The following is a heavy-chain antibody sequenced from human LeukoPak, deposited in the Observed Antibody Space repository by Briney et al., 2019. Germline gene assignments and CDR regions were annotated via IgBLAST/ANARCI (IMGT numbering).Heavy chain of an antibody. Sequence: PGGSLRLSCAASGFTFSSYAMHWVRQAPGKGLEWVAVISYDGSNKYYADSVKGRFTISRDNSKNTLYLQMNSLRAEDTAVYYCARDQGSGCFQHWGQGTLVTVSS. CDR2: ISYDGSNK. V-gene: IGHV3-30-3*01. J-gene: IGHJ1*01. CDR3: ARDQGSGCFQH. D-gene: IGHD6-19*01. CDR1: GFTFSSYA.